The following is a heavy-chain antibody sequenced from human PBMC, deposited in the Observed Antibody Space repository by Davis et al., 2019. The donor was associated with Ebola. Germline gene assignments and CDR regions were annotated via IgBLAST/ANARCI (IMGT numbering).Heavy chain of an antibody. CDR2: INPNSGGT. V-gene: IGHV1-2*02. J-gene: IGHJ3*02. CDR3: ARARGGTEYDAFDI. D-gene: IGHD2-8*02. CDR1: GYTFTDYY. Sequence: ASVKASCKASGYTFTDYYIHWVRQAPGQGLEWMGWINPNSGGTNYAQKFQGRVTMTRDTSSSIAYMELSSLRSDDTAVYYCARARGGTEYDAFDIWGQGTMVTVSS.